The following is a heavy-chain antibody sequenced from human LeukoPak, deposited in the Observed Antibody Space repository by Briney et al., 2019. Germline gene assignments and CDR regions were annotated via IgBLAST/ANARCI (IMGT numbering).Heavy chain of an antibody. J-gene: IGHJ4*02. CDR1: GGTFSSYA. CDR2: IIPILGIA. D-gene: IGHD3-22*01. V-gene: IGHV1-69*04. CDR3: AGSHYYDSSGYYYVVGYFDY. Sequence: SVKVSCKASGGTFSSYAISWVRQAPGQGLEWMGRIIPILGIANYAQKFQGRVTITADKSTSTAYMELSSLRSEDTAVYYCAGSHYYDSSGYYYVVGYFDYWGQGTLVTVSS.